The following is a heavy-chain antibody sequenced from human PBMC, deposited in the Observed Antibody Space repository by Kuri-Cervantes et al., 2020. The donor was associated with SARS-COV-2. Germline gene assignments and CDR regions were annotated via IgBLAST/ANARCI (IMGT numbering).Heavy chain of an antibody. D-gene: IGHD2-2*01. J-gene: IGHJ4*02. CDR3: ATDLPCSSTSCHQTPVDY. CDR2: IKQDGSEK. CDR1: GFTFSSYW. V-gene: IGHV3-7*01. Sequence: GESLKISCAASGFTFSSYWMSWVRQAPGKGLEWVANIKQDGSEKYYVDSVKGRFTISRDNAKNSLYLQMNSLRAEDTAVYYCATDLPCSSTSCHQTPVDYRGQGTLVTVSS.